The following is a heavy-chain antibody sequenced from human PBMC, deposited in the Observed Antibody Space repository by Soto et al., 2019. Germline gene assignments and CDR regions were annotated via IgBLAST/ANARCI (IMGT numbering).Heavy chain of an antibody. Sequence: PGGSLRLSCTASGFTFGDYEMSWIRQATGKGLEWVSFVSRSVANTYYADSVKGRFTISRDSSKNTLFLQMNSLRAEDTAVYYCAKGCGDRLYYYYGLDVWGQGTTVTVSS. CDR3: AKGCGDRLYYYYGLDV. CDR2: VSRSVANT. D-gene: IGHD2-21*01. V-gene: IGHV3-23*01. J-gene: IGHJ6*02. CDR1: GFTFGDYE.